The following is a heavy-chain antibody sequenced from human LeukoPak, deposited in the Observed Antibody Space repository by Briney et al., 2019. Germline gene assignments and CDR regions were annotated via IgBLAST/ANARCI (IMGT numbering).Heavy chain of an antibody. V-gene: IGHV3-21*01. CDR1: GFTFSSYS. CDR3: ASLGFDY. Sequence: PGGSLRLSCAASGFTFSSYSMNWVRQAPATGLEWVSFISSSRSYIYYEDSVKGRFTISRDNAKNTLYLLMNSLIAEDTPVYYCASLGFDYWGQGALVTVSS. J-gene: IGHJ4*02. CDR2: ISSSRSYI.